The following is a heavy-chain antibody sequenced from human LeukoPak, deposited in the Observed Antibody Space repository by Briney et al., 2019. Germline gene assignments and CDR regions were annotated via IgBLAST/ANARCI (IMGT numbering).Heavy chain of an antibody. D-gene: IGHD6-19*01. CDR3: ARGYSSGWYGGLRY. J-gene: IGHJ4*02. Sequence: PSETLSLTCTVSGGSISSYYWSWIRQPAGKGLEWIGYIYYSGSTNYNPSLKSRVTISVDTSKNQFSLKLSSVTAADTAVYYCARGYSSGWYGGLRYWGQGTLVTVSS. CDR1: GGSISSYY. V-gene: IGHV4-59*01. CDR2: IYYSGST.